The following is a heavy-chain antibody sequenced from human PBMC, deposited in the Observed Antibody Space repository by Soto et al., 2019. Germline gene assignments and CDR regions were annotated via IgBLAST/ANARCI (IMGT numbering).Heavy chain of an antibody. D-gene: IGHD2-8*02. CDR2: IIPILDIA. CDR3: ARARGPWTGSGCRDY. V-gene: IGHV1-69*02. Sequence: QVQLRQSGTEVKKPGSSAKVSCRASGGNFTTYTISWVRQAPGQGLEWLGRIIPILDIASYAQKFQGRVNITADKSTNTGYMELSSLRSEATAVYLCARARGPWTGSGCRDYWGQGTLVSVSP. J-gene: IGHJ4*02. CDR1: GGNFTTYT.